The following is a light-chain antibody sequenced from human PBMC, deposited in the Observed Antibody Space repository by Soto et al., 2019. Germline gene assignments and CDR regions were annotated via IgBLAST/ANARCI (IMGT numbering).Light chain of an antibody. CDR2: GAS. Sequence: DIPMTQSPSSLSASVGDRATITCRASQSISNYLNWYQQQPGRAPKLLIYGASTLQSGVPARFSGSGSGTDFTLTISSLQPGDFATYYCQQSYSSPLTFGGGTKVEIK. V-gene: IGKV1-39*01. CDR1: QSISNY. J-gene: IGKJ4*01. CDR3: QQSYSSPLT.